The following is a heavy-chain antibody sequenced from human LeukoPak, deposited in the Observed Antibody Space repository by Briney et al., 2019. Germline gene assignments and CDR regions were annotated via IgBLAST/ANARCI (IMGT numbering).Heavy chain of an antibody. CDR1: GFTFSSYW. D-gene: IGHD3-10*01. CDR3: AKGQVWFGESYDAFDI. V-gene: IGHV3-74*01. Sequence: GGSLRLSCAASGFTFSSYWMHWVRQAPGKGLVWVSRINTDGSSTSYADSVKGRFTISRDNAKNTLYLQMNSLRAEDTAVYYCAKGQVWFGESYDAFDIWGQGTMVTVSS. J-gene: IGHJ3*02. CDR2: INTDGSST.